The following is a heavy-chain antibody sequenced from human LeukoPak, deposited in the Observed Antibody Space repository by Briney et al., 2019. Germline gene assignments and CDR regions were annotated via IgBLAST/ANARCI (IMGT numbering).Heavy chain of an antibody. J-gene: IGHJ6*02. CDR1: GYTFTGYY. D-gene: IGHD6-19*01. V-gene: IGHV1-2*02. Sequence: ASVKVSCKASGYTFTGYYMHWVRQAPGQGLEWMGWINPNSGGTNYARKFQGRVTMTRDTSISTAYMELSRLRSDDTAVYFCARDIAGIAVAGTLGYYYGMDVWGQGTTVTVSS. CDR2: INPNSGGT. CDR3: ARDIAGIAVAGTLGYYYGMDV.